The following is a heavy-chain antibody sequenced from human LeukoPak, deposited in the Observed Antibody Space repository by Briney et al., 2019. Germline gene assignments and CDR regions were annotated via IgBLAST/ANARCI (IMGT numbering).Heavy chain of an antibody. Sequence: GGSLRLSCAASGFTISGFYMTWVRQAPGKGLEWVSYISSSSRYTNHADSVKGRFTISRDNAKNSLYLQMNSLRDEDTAVYYCAKTSGARGVHGFDYWGQGSLVTVSS. V-gene: IGHV3-11*03. J-gene: IGHJ4*02. D-gene: IGHD3-10*01. CDR3: AKTSGARGVHGFDY. CDR2: ISSSSRYT. CDR1: GFTISGFY.